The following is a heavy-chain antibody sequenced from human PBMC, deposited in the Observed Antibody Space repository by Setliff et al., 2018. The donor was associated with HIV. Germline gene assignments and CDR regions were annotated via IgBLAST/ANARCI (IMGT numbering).Heavy chain of an antibody. CDR3: AKEDTDYYYYYYMDV. J-gene: IGHJ6*03. Sequence: AGGSLRLSCAASGFTFDDFGMTWVRQRPGKGLEWVSGINWNGAITDYADSVRGRFTISRDNAKSSLYLQMNSLRADDTAVYYCAKEDTDYYYYYYMDVWGKGTTVTVSS. CDR1: GFTFDDFG. V-gene: IGHV3-20*04. CDR2: INWNGAIT.